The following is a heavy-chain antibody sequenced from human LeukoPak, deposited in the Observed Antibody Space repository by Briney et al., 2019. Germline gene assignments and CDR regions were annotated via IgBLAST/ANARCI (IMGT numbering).Heavy chain of an antibody. CDR1: GGSISSYY. V-gene: IGHV4-59*08. J-gene: IGHJ4*02. Sequence: SETLSLTCTVSGGSISSYYWSWIRQPPGKELEWIGYIYYSGSTNYNPSLKSRVTISVDTSKNQFSLKLSSVTAADTAVYYCASLDYGDYSFDYWGQGTLVTVSS. D-gene: IGHD4-17*01. CDR3: ASLDYGDYSFDY. CDR2: IYYSGST.